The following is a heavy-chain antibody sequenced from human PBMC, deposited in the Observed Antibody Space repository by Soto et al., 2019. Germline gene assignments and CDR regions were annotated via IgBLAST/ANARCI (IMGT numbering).Heavy chain of an antibody. J-gene: IGHJ5*02. V-gene: IGHV4-39*01. CDR3: ASYSGSYNWFDP. D-gene: IGHD1-26*01. CDR2: IYYSGST. CDR1: GGSISGGSYY. Sequence: SETLSLTXTVSGGSISGGSYYWAWIRQPPGKGLEWIGTIYYSGSTYYNPSLKSRVTISVDTSKNQFSLKLSSVTTADTAVYYCASYSGSYNWFDPWGQGTLVTVSS.